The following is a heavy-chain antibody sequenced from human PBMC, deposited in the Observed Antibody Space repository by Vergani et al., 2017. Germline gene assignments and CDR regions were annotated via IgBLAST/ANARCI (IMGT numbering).Heavy chain of an antibody. D-gene: IGHD6-13*01. V-gene: IGHV2-5*01. Sequence: QITLKESGPTLVKPTQTLTLTCTFSGFSLSTSGVGVGWIRQPPGKALEWLALIYWNDDKRYSPSLKSRLTITKDTSKNQVVLTMTNMDPVDTATYFCARRXDRPAIAAAGDFDYWGLGTLVTVSS. CDR1: GFSLSTSGVG. CDR3: ARRXDRPAIAAAGDFDY. CDR2: IYWNDDK. J-gene: IGHJ4*02.